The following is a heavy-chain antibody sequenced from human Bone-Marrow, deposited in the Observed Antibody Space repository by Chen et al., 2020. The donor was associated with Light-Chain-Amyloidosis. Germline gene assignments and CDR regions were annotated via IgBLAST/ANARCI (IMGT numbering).Heavy chain of an antibody. D-gene: IGHD5-18*01. CDR3: ARPDTAMVTGYYYYGMDV. J-gene: IGHJ6*02. Sequence: EVQLVESGGGLIQPGGSLSLSCAASGFTVSSNYMSWVRQAPGKGLEWVSVIYSGGSTYYADSVKGRFTISRDNSKNTLYLQMNSLRAEDTAVYYCARPDTAMVTGYYYYGMDVWGQGTTVTVYS. CDR2: IYSGGST. V-gene: IGHV3-53*01. CDR1: GFTVSSNY.